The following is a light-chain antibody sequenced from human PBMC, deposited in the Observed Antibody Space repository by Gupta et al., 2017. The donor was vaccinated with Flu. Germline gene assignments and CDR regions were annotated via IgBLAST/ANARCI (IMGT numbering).Light chain of an antibody. V-gene: IGKV1-5*03. CDR1: HEINSW. CDR3: QQYNYGSPT. CDR2: KTS. J-gene: IGKJ2*01. Sequence: QMPKSPATLSASVGDRVTITWRASHEINSWLAWYQQQPGKATELLMYKTSILDNGVPSRFSGSGSGTVFTLTITSLQPDVFATYYCQQYNYGSPTFGQGTKLEI.